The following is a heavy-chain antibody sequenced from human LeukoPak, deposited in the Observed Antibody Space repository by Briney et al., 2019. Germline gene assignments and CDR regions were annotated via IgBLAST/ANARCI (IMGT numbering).Heavy chain of an antibody. Sequence: GGSLRLSCAAYGFTFSNYWMNWVRQAPGKGLEWVANIKEDGSEKNYVDSVKGRFTISRDNAENSVYLQMNDLRAEDTGVYYCVTKEPSTSGWSYWGQGTLVTVSS. D-gene: IGHD6-19*01. CDR2: IKEDGSEK. CDR1: GFTFSNYW. V-gene: IGHV3-7*01. CDR3: VTKEPSTSGWSY. J-gene: IGHJ4*02.